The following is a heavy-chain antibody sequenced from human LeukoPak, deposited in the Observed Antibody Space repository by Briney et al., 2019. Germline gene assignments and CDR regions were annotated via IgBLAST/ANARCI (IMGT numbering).Heavy chain of an antibody. Sequence: SGTLSLXCAVYGGPFSYYYWMWIRPPPGKELEWIGEINHRGSSNYKPSLKNRVTISVDTSKNQFSLKLTSVTAADTAVYYSASAATSGTYNFDSWGQGTLVTVSS. D-gene: IGHD1-26*01. J-gene: IGHJ4*02. CDR2: INHRGSS. CDR1: GGPFSYYY. V-gene: IGHV4-34*01. CDR3: ASAATSGTYNFDS.